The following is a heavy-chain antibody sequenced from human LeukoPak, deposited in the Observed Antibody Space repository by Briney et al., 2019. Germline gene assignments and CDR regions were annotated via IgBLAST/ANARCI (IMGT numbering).Heavy chain of an antibody. V-gene: IGHV1-2*02. CDR1: GYTFTGYY. CDR2: INPNSGGT. CDR3: ARGGHSSGTDYNWFDP. J-gene: IGHJ5*02. D-gene: IGHD6-19*01. Sequence: ASVKVSCKASGYTFTGYYMHWVRQAPGQGLEWMGWINPNSGGTNYAQKFQGRVTMTRDTSISTAYMELSSLRSEDTAVYYCARGGHSSGTDYNWFDPWGQGTLVTVSS.